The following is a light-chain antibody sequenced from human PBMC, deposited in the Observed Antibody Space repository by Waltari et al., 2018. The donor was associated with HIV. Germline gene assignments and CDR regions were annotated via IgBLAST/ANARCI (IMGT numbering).Light chain of an antibody. J-gene: IGLJ3*02. V-gene: IGLV1-40*01. CDR3: QSYDSSLSNWV. CDR1: SSNIGAGYD. CDR2: GNG. Sequence: QSVLTQPPSVSGAPGQRVTISCTGSSSNIGAGYDVHWYQQLPGTAPKLLISGNGNRPSGVPDRFSGSKSGTSASLAITGLQPDDETDYYCQSYDSSLSNWVFGGGTKLTVL.